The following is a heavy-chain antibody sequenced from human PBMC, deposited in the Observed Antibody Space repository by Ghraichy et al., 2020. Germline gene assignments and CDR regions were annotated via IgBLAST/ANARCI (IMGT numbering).Heavy chain of an antibody. V-gene: IGHV6-1*01. D-gene: IGHD1-26*01. J-gene: IGHJ6*02. CDR1: GDSVSSNSAA. Sequence: SQTLSLTCAISGDSVSSNSAAWNWIRQSPSRGLEWLGRTYYRSKWYNDYAVSVKSRITINPDTSKNQFSLQLNSVTPEDTAVYYCARDRYPSGSYYESDYYYGMDVWGQGTTVTVSS. CDR2: TYYRSKWYN. CDR3: ARDRYPSGSYYESDYYYGMDV.